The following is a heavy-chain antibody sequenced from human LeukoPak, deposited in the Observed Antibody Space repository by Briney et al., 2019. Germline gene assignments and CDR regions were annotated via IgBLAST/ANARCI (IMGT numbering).Heavy chain of an antibody. V-gene: IGHV3-23*01. J-gene: IGHJ5*02. CDR3: AKCTTYTTGWCNWLDP. CDR1: GFTLRSDA. D-gene: IGHD2/OR15-2a*01. Sequence: PGGSLRPSCAAFGFTLRSDAMTWVRQAQGKGLEWVSSIRGPGTGTHYADSVKGRFTISRDDSKNTVYLQMNSLRAEDTAIYYCAKCTTYTTGWCNWLDPWGQGTLVSVSS. CDR2: IRGPGTGT.